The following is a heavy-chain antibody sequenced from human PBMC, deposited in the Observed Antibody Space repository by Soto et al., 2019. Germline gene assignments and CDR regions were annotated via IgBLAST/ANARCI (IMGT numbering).Heavy chain of an antibody. Sequence: EVQLLESGGGLVQPGGSLRLSCAASGFTVSSSAMIWVRQAPGKGLEWVATFSAGGSRYYADSVKGRFTISRNSSQNTLDLQMNGVRAEDTALYYCAKDRGSGGIVAGTPDYWGQGTLVTVSS. J-gene: IGHJ4*02. CDR3: AKDRGSGGIVAGTPDY. D-gene: IGHD6-19*01. CDR2: FSAGGSR. V-gene: IGHV3-23*01. CDR1: GFTVSSSA.